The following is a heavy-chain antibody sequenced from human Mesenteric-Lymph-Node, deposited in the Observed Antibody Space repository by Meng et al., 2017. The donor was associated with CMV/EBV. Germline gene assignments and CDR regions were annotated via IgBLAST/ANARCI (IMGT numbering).Heavy chain of an antibody. CDR3: AKDVKTLGGTYGMDV. D-gene: IGHD1-26*01. CDR2: VSGRGGST. CDR1: GFIFDDYG. Sequence: GGSLRLSCAASGFIFDDYGMSWVRQAPGKGLEWVSAVSGRGGSTYYADSVKGRFTISRDNSKNTLYLQMNSLRAEDTAVYYCAKDVKTLGGTYGMDVWGQGTTVTVSS. J-gene: IGHJ6*02. V-gene: IGHV3-23*01.